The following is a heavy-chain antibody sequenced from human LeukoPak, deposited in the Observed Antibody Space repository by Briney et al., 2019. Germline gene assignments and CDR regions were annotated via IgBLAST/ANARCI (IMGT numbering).Heavy chain of an antibody. Sequence: PGGSLRLSCAASGFTFSSYSMNWVRQAPGKGLEWVSAISGSGGSTYYADSVKGRFTISRDNSKNTLYLQMNSLRAEDTAVYYCAKETWPNYDFDYWGQGTLVTVSS. D-gene: IGHD4/OR15-4a*01. J-gene: IGHJ4*02. CDR3: AKETWPNYDFDY. CDR1: GFTFSSYS. V-gene: IGHV3-23*01. CDR2: ISGSGGST.